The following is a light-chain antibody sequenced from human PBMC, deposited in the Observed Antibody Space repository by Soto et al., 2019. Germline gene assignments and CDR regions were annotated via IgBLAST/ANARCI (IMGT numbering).Light chain of an antibody. CDR2: DAS. CDR3: QQSYSTSIT. V-gene: IGKV1-39*01. Sequence: DIQMTQSPSSLSASVGDRVTITCRASQNIDSYLNWYQQRPGKAPKLLIHDASSLQSGVPSRFSGSGSGTDFTLTISSLQPEDFATYYCQQSYSTSITFGQGTRLEIK. CDR1: QNIDSY. J-gene: IGKJ5*01.